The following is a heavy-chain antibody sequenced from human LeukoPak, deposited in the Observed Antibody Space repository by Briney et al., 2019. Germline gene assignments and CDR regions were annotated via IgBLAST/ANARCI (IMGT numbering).Heavy chain of an antibody. CDR2: INPSGDGT. CDR3: AKETPNTGWFDP. Sequence: GASVKVSCKASGHTFTTYYVHLVRQAPGQGLDWMGVINPSGDGTNYPQRFQDRVTLTKDTSTNTVYMELSSLRSEDTAIYYCAKETPNTGWFDPWGQGTLVTVPS. J-gene: IGHJ5*02. CDR1: GHTFTTYY. V-gene: IGHV1-46*01. D-gene: IGHD1-14*01.